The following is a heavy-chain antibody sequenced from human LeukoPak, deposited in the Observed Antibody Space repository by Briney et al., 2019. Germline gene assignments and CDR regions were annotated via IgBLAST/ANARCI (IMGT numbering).Heavy chain of an antibody. CDR1: GGSISSGGHS. J-gene: IGHJ4*02. D-gene: IGHD1-26*01. Sequence: SETLSLTCAVSGGSISSGGHSWGWIRQPPGKGLEWIGYIYRSDSTYYNPSLRSRVTISIDRPKNQFSLKVTSVTAADTAVYYCARIVWELDQHYWGQGTLVTVSS. CDR2: IYRSDST. V-gene: IGHV4-30-2*01. CDR3: ARIVWELDQHY.